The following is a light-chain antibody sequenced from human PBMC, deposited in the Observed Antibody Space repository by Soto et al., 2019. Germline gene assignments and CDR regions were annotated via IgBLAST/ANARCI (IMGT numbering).Light chain of an antibody. CDR3: QQTHSTPQS. V-gene: IGKV1-39*01. Sequence: DIQMTQSPSSLSASVGDRVTMTCRASQDIGINLGWYQQKPGKAPKLLIHGASSLQSGVPSRFSGSGYGTDFSLTINSLQPEDFASYYCQQTHSTPQSFGGGTKVEIK. J-gene: IGKJ4*01. CDR2: GAS. CDR1: QDIGIN.